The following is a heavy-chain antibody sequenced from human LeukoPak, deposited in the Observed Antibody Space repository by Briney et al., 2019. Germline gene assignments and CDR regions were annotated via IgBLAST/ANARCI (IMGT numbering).Heavy chain of an antibody. J-gene: IGHJ4*02. CDR3: ARDYGGERGGYYFDS. V-gene: IGHV1-2*02. Sequence: ASVKDSCKASGYSFSGYYIHWVRQAPGQGLEWMGWINPRISGTNYAQIFQGRVTMTSDTSISTAYMELSRLGSEDTAVYYCARDYGGERGGYYFDSWGQGTLVTVSS. D-gene: IGHD3-16*01. CDR2: INPRISGT. CDR1: GYSFSGYY.